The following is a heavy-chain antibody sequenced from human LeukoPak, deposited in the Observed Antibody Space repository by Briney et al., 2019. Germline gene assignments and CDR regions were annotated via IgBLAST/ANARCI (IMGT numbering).Heavy chain of an antibody. V-gene: IGHV3-30*02. D-gene: IGHD4-17*01. Sequence: PGGSLRLSCVASGFTFSRYGMHWVRQAPGKGLEWVAFIRFDGSSKYYADSVKGRFTISRDSSKNTLYLQMNSLRAEDTAVYYCAKDIDYGDYFYYFDYWGQGTLVTVSS. CDR3: AKDIDYGDYFYYFDY. CDR2: IRFDGSSK. CDR1: GFTFSRYG. J-gene: IGHJ4*02.